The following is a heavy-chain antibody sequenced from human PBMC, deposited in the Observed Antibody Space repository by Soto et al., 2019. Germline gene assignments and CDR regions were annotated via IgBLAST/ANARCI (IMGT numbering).Heavy chain of an antibody. CDR2: IGHITTTP. CDR3: AKGIGTEIYRGYVDY. CDR1: GFTFTNNA. J-gene: IGHJ4*02. Sequence: EVQLLESGGGLVQPGGSLRLSCVASGFTFTNNAMSWVRQAPGKGLEWVSLIGHITTTPHYPDSVWGRFTMSRDTSRNTLYLQMNSLRAEDMGIYYCAKGIGTEIYRGYVDYWGQGTLVAVSS. V-gene: IGHV3-23*01. D-gene: IGHD1-1*01.